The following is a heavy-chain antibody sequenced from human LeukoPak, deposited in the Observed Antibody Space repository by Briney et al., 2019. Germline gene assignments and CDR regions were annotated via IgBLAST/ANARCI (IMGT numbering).Heavy chain of an antibody. J-gene: IGHJ4*02. CDR3: ARDYYDSSGYYGGLDY. CDR2: IYDSGSN. V-gene: IGHV4-61*01. CDR1: GGSVSSGSYY. D-gene: IGHD3-22*01. Sequence: SETLSLTCTVSGGSVSSGSYYWSWIRQPPGKGLEWLGYIYDSGSNIYNTYLKSPATILVDTSKNQFSLKLSSVTAADTAVYYCARDYYDSSGYYGGLDYWGQGTLVTVSS.